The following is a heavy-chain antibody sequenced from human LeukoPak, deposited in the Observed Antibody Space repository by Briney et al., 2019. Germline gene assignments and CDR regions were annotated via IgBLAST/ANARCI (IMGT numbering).Heavy chain of an antibody. CDR2: IIPIFGTA. Sequence: SAKVSCKASGGTFSSYAISWVRQAPGQGLEWMGGIIPIFGTANYAQKFQGRVTITTDESTSTAYMELSSLRSEDTAVYYCATRELVQDYYYMDVWGKGTTVTVSS. D-gene: IGHD6-13*01. J-gene: IGHJ6*03. V-gene: IGHV1-69*05. CDR3: ATRELVQDYYYMDV. CDR1: GGTFSSYA.